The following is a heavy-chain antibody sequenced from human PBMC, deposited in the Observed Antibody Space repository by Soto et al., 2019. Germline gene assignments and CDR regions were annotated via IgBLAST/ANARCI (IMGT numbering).Heavy chain of an antibody. CDR3: ARDDYSHYYYYYGMDV. CDR2: ISSSGSTI. Sequence: PGGSLRLSCAASGFTFSSYEMDWVRQAPGKGLEWVSYISSSGSTIYYADSVKGRFTISRDNAKNSLYLQMNSLRAEDTAVYYCARDDYSHYYYYYGMDVWGQGTTVTVYS. CDR1: GFTFSSYE. V-gene: IGHV3-48*03. J-gene: IGHJ6*02. D-gene: IGHD4-4*01.